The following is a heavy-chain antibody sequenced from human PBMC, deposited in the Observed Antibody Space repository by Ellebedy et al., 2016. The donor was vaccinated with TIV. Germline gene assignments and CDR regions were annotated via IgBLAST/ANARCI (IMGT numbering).Heavy chain of an antibody. CDR2: IYHSGST. V-gene: IGHV4-4*02. CDR1: GGSISSSNW. D-gene: IGHD5-18*01. Sequence: SETLSLTXAVSGGSISSSNWWSWVRQPPGKGLEWIGEIYHSGSTNYNPSLKSRVTISVDKSENQFSLKLSSVTAADTAVYYCARVGTAMVMNWFDPWGQGTLVTVSS. CDR3: ARVGTAMVMNWFDP. J-gene: IGHJ5*02.